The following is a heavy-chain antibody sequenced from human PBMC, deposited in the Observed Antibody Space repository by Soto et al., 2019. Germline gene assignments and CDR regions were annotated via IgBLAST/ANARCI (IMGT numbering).Heavy chain of an antibody. Sequence: GASVKVSCKVSGYTLTELSMHWVRQAPGKGLEWMGGFDPEGGETIYAQKFQGRVTMTEDTSTDTAYMELSSLRSEDTAVYYCATGFLAYCGGDCYSPRFDYWGQGTLVTVSS. J-gene: IGHJ4*02. CDR1: GYTLTELS. V-gene: IGHV1-24*01. D-gene: IGHD2-21*02. CDR3: ATGFLAYCGGDCYSPRFDY. CDR2: FDPEGGET.